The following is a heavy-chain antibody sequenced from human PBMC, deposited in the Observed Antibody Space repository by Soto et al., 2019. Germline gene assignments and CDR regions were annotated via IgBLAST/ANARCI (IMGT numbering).Heavy chain of an antibody. D-gene: IGHD2-15*01. CDR1: GYTFTSYA. CDR2: INAGNGNT. Sequence: QVQLVQSGAEVKKPGASVKVSCKASGYTFTSYAMHWVRQAPGQRLEWMGWINAGNGNTKYSQKFQGRVTITRDTSASTAYMELSSLRSEDTAVYYCARVGVVAATRYYYYYYMDVWGEGTTVTVSS. V-gene: IGHV1-3*01. J-gene: IGHJ6*03. CDR3: ARVGVVAATRYYYYYYMDV.